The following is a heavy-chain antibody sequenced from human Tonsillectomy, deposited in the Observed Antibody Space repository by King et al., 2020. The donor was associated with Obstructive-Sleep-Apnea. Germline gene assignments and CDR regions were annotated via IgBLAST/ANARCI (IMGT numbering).Heavy chain of an antibody. CDR3: ASSRADKWWEGMDV. J-gene: IGHJ6*01. CDR1: GFTFSNYA. D-gene: IGHD2-15*01. CDR2: ISYDGNNK. Sequence: VQLVESGGGVVQPGRSLRLSCAASGFTFSNYAMHWVRQAPGKGLEWGAVISYDGNNKYYVDSVKGRFTISRDNSKNTLYLQMNSLRAEETGAYYCASSRADKWWEGMDVSGPGTTVTASP. V-gene: IGHV3-30-3*01.